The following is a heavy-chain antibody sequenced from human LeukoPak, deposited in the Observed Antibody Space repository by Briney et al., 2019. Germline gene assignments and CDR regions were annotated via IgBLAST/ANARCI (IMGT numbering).Heavy chain of an antibody. Sequence: SETLSLTCTVSGGSISSYYWSWIRQPPGKGLEWIGYIYYSGSTNYNPSLKSRLTISVDTSKNQFSLKLTSVTAADTAVYYCARRLKLSSSWAYFDYWGQGTPVTVSS. CDR3: ARRLKLSSSWAYFDY. D-gene: IGHD6-13*01. V-gene: IGHV4-59*08. J-gene: IGHJ4*02. CDR1: GGSISSYY. CDR2: IYYSGST.